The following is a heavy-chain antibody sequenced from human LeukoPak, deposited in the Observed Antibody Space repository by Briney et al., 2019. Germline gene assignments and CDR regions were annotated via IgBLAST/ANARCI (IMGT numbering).Heavy chain of an antibody. CDR1: GFTFSSYA. J-gene: IGHJ4*02. CDR2: ISGSGGST. CDR3: AKGRQQLVTAGLDY. D-gene: IGHD6-13*01. Sequence: PGGSLRLSCAASGFTFSSYAMSWVRQAPGKGLEWVSAISGSGGSTYYADSAKGRFTISRDNSKNTLYLQMNSLRAEDTAVYYCAKGRQQLVTAGLDYWGQGTLVTVSS. V-gene: IGHV3-23*01.